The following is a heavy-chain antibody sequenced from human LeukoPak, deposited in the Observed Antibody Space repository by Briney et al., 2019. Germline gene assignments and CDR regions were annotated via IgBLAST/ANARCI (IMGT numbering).Heavy chain of an antibody. CDR2: INPSGGST. CDR3: AREGGRNAFDI. J-gene: IGHJ3*02. CDR1: GYTFTGYY. D-gene: IGHD6-25*01. Sequence: ASVKVSCKASGYTFTGYYMHWVRQAPGQGLEWMGIINPSGGSTSYAQKFQGRVTMTRDMSTSTVYMELSSLRSEDTAVYYCAREGGRNAFDIWGQGAMVTVSS. V-gene: IGHV1-46*01.